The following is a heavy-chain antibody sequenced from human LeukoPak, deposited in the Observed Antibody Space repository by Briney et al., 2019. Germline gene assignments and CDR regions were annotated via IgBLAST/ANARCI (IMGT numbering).Heavy chain of an antibody. CDR3: HPLGYTSN. D-gene: IGHD6-19*01. CDR2: VKNDGTT. CDR1: GFTFSSRW. J-gene: IGHJ4*02. Sequence: PGGSLRLSCAVSGFTSGFTFSSRWMHWVRQAPGNGLVWVSLVKNDGTTNYADSVKGRFTVSRDNAKNTMYLQMNNLRVEDTALYFCHPLGYTSNWGQGTLVTVSS. V-gene: IGHV3-74*01.